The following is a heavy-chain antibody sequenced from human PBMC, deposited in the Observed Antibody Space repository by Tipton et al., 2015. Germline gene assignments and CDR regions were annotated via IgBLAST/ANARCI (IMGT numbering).Heavy chain of an antibody. V-gene: IGHV4-59*12. CDR2: IYYSGST. D-gene: IGHD3-3*01. J-gene: IGHJ4*02. CDR1: VASISDYY. Sequence: TLSLTCTVSVASISDYYWSWIRQPPGKGLEWIGYIYYSGSTDYNPSLKSRVTMSVDTSKNQFSLKLSSVTAADTAVYYCAREATFGVVSLDYWGQGTLVTVSS. CDR3: AREATFGVVSLDY.